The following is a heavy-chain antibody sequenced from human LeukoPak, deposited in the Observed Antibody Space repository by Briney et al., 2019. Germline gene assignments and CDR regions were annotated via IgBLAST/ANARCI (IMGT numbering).Heavy chain of an antibody. J-gene: IGHJ2*01. CDR3: ARGEPSIASTGAPPFDL. CDR2: IYCSGST. D-gene: IGHD6-13*01. CDR1: GGSIRSYY. V-gene: IGHV4-59*01. Sequence: SENLSLTCTVSGGSIRSYYWEWIRQPPGKGLEWIGYIYCSGSTDYNPSLKSRVTLSVGTSKNQFSLRLSSVTAADTAVYYCARGEPSIASTGAPPFDLWGRGTLVTVSS.